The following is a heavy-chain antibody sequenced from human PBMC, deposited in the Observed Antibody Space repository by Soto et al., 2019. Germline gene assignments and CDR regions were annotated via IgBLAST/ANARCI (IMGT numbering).Heavy chain of an antibody. CDR1: RFTFSTYW. D-gene: IGHD1-1*01. J-gene: IGHJ4*02. CDR2: IDQDGSGK. Sequence: EVQLVESGGGLVQPGGSLRLSCAASRFTFSTYWMTWVRQAPGKGLEWVASIDQDGSGKYYVDSLKGRFAISRDNPLNLLYLQMDSLKPEDTAVYFCARASSDWNQREYYYDYWGQGTLVTVSS. V-gene: IGHV3-7*05. CDR3: ARASSDWNQREYYYDY.